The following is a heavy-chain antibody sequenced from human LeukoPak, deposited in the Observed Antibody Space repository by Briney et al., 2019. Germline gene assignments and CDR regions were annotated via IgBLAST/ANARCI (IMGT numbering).Heavy chain of an antibody. V-gene: IGHV4-34*01. CDR1: GGSISSYY. Sequence: SETLSLTCTVSGGSISSYYWSWIRQPPGKGLEWIGEINHSGSTNYNPSLKSRVTISVDTSKNQFSLKLSSVTAADTAVYYCARDHSSGSAFDIWGQGTMVTVSS. D-gene: IGHD3-22*01. CDR3: ARDHSSGSAFDI. J-gene: IGHJ3*02. CDR2: INHSGST.